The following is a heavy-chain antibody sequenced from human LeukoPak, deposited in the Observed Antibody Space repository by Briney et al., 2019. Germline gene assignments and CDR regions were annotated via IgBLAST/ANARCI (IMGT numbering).Heavy chain of an antibody. V-gene: IGHV4-59*01. CDR1: GGSISSYY. J-gene: IGHJ5*02. D-gene: IGHD3-10*01. CDR3: ARGGWFGELSRWFDP. Sequence: SETLSLTCTVSGGSISSYYWSWIRQPPGKGLEWIGYIYYSGSTNYNPSLKSRVTISVDTSKNQFSLKLSSVTAADTAVYYCARGGWFGELSRWFDPWGQGTLVTVSS. CDR2: IYYSGST.